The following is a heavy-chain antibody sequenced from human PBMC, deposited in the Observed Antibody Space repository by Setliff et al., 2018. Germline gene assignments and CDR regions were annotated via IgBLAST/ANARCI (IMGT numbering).Heavy chain of an antibody. CDR1: GFTFSSYA. CDR3: ARSRTGEYSSGWLNWFDP. J-gene: IGHJ5*02. CDR2: ISSNGGST. Sequence: GGSLRLSCAASGFTFSSYAMHWVRQAPGKGLEYVSAISSNGGSTYYANSVKGRFTISRDNSKNTLYLQMGSLRAEDMAVYYCARSRTGEYSSGWLNWFDPWGQGTLVTVPQ. V-gene: IGHV3-64*01. D-gene: IGHD6-19*01.